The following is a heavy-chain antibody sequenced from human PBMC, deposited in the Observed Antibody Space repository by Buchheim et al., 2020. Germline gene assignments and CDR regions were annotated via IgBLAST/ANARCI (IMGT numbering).Heavy chain of an antibody. CDR3: AKDQHLATDIVLMVYASNYGMDV. CDR2: ISYDGSNK. Sequence: QVQLVESGGGVVQPGRSLRLSCAASGFTFSSYGMHWVRQAPGKGLEWVAVISYDGSNKYYADSVKGRFTISRDNSKNTLYLQMNSLRAEDTAVYYCAKDQHLATDIVLMVYASNYGMDVWGQGTT. D-gene: IGHD2-8*01. CDR1: GFTFSSYG. V-gene: IGHV3-30*18. J-gene: IGHJ6*02.